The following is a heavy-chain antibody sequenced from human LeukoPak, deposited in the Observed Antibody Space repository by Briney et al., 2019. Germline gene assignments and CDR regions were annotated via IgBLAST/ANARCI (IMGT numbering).Heavy chain of an antibody. CDR3: ASERGIAAAGSFDY. J-gene: IGHJ4*02. CDR2: ISSSGSTI. V-gene: IGHV3-11*04. CDR1: GSTFSDYY. Sequence: KPGGSLRLSCAASGSTFSDYYMSWIRQAPGKGLEWVSYISSSGSTIYYAVSVKGRFTISRDNAKNSLYLQMNSLRAEDTAVYYCASERGIAAAGSFDYWGQGTLVTVSS. D-gene: IGHD6-13*01.